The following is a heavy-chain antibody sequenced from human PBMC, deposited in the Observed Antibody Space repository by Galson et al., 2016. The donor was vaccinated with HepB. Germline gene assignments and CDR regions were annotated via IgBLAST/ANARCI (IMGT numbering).Heavy chain of an antibody. CDR2: IYSGGST. D-gene: IGHD3-10*01. J-gene: IGHJ4*02. CDR3: ARDPTRGGH. Sequence: SLRLSCAVSGFTVDSNFMTWVRQAPGRGLDWVSLIYSGGSTYYADSVAGRFTISRDTSTNAVYLQMNSLTADDTAVYYCARDPTRGGHWGQGTLVAVSS. CDR1: GFTVDSNF. V-gene: IGHV3-66*01.